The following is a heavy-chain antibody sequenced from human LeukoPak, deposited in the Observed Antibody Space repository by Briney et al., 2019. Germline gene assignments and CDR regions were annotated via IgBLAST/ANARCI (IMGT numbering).Heavy chain of an antibody. CDR2: INHSGST. D-gene: IGHD3-10*01. CDR3: ASRKITMVTGYYYYYMDV. CDR1: GGSFSGYY. V-gene: IGHV4-34*01. Sequence: PSETLSLTCAVYGGSFSGYYWSWIRQPPGKGLEWIGEINHSGSTNYNPSLESRVTISVDTSKNQFSLKLSSVTAADTAVYYCASRKITMVTGYYYYYMDVWGKGTTVTISS. J-gene: IGHJ6*03.